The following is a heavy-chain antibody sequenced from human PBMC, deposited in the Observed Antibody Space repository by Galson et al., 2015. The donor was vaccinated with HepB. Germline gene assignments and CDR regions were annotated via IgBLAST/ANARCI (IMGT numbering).Heavy chain of an antibody. D-gene: IGHD3-9*01. V-gene: IGHV1-46*03. Sequence: SVKVSCKASGFTFTKCYIHWVRQAPGQGLEWMGILNPRAYSTTYAQKFQGRLTMTRDTSTTTVYMELSSLRSEDTAVYYCATRVDSGFDYWGQGTLVTVSS. J-gene: IGHJ4*02. CDR3: ATRVDSGFDY. CDR2: LNPRAYST. CDR1: GFTFTKCY.